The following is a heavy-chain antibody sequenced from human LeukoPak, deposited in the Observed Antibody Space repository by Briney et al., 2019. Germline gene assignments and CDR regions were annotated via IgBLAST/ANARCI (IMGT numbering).Heavy chain of an antibody. V-gene: IGHV3-7*01. Sequence: PGGSLRLSCAASGFTFNFHSMTWVRQAPGQGLEWVANIKQDGSEKYYVNSVKGRFTISRDNAKNSLYLQMNSLRAEDTAVYYCARDRARGSSYYYGMDVWGQGTTVTVSS. J-gene: IGHJ6*02. CDR2: IKQDGSEK. D-gene: IGHD6-6*01. CDR3: ARDRARGSSYYYGMDV. CDR1: GFTFNFHS.